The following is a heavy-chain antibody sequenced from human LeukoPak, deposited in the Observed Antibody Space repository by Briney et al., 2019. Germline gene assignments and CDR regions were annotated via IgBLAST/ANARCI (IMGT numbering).Heavy chain of an antibody. CDR1: GFTFSSYS. CDR3: ARDLATLGMDV. D-gene: IGHD5-12*01. CDR2: ISSSSSYI. J-gene: IGHJ6*04. Sequence: GGSLRLSCAASGFTFSSYSMNWVRQAPGKGLEWVSSISSSSSYIYYADSVKGRFTISRDNAKNSLYLQMNSLRAEDAAVYYCARDLATLGMDVWGKGTTVTVSS. V-gene: IGHV3-21*01.